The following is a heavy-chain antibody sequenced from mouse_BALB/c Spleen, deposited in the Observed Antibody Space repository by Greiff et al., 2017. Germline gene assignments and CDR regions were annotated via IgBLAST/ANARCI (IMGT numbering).Heavy chain of an antibody. CDR1: GFTVTSGYF. D-gene: IGHD2-10*02. V-gene: IGHV3-6*02. Sequence: EVKLQESGAGLVKPSQSLSLSCSASGFTVTSGYFWWWIRQPPGNKLKWMGYISYDGSNNYNPSLKNRISITRDTSKNQFFLKLNSVTTEDTATYYCARNREYGAHWGQGTSVTVSS. CDR2: ISYDGSN. CDR3: ARNREYGAH. J-gene: IGHJ4*01.